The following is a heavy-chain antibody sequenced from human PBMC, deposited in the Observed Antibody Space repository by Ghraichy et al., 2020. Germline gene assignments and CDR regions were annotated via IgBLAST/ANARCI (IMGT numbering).Heavy chain of an antibody. J-gene: IGHJ6*02. CDR2: ISSSSSTI. CDR3: ARSAGIAAAGLSHYYYYYGMDV. D-gene: IGHD6-13*01. V-gene: IGHV3-48*01. Sequence: GGSLRLSCAASGFTFSSYSMNWVRQAPGKGLEWVSYISSSSSTIYYADSVKGRFTISRDNAKNSLYLQMNSLRAEDTAVYYCARSAGIAAAGLSHYYYYYGMDVWGQGTTVTVSS. CDR1: GFTFSSYS.